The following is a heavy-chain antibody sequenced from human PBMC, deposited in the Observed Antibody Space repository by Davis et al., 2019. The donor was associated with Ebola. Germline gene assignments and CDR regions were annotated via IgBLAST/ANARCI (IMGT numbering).Heavy chain of an antibody. J-gene: IGHJ4*02. D-gene: IGHD6-19*01. CDR1: GGSFSGYY. CDR3: ARDSSGRYPYYFDY. Sequence: MPSETLSLTCAVYGGSFSGYYWSWIRQPPGKGLEWIGEINHSGSTNYNPSLKSRVTISVDTSKNQFSLKLSSVTAADTAVYYCARDSSGRYPYYFDYWGQGTLVTVSS. V-gene: IGHV4-34*01. CDR2: INHSGST.